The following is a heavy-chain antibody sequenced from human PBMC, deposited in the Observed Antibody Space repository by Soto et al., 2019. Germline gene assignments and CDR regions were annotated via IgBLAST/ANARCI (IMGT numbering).Heavy chain of an antibody. CDR2: ISGSGASP. D-gene: IGHD2-15*01. V-gene: IGHV3-23*01. J-gene: IGHJ6*02. Sequence: GKGLEWVSAISGSGASPSYADSVQGRFTISRDNPKRTLYLQMNSLRAEDTAVYYCAKDRYCSGGSCYSQSYYYYGMDVWGQGTTVSVSS. CDR3: AKDRYCSGGSCYSQSYYYYGMDV.